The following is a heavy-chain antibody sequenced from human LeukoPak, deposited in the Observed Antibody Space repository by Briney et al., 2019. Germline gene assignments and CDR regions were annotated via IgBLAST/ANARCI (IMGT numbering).Heavy chain of an antibody. D-gene: IGHD3-3*01. CDR3: ARGGRFWSGIRTKTLLIDP. CDR2: INHSGST. CDR1: GGSFSGYY. Sequence: SETLSLTCAVYGGSFSGYYWSWLRQPPGKGLEWIGEINHSGSTNYNPSLKSRVTISVDTSKNQFSLKLSSVTAADTAVYYCARGGRFWSGIRTKTLLIDPWGQGTLVTVSS. V-gene: IGHV4-34*01. J-gene: IGHJ5*02.